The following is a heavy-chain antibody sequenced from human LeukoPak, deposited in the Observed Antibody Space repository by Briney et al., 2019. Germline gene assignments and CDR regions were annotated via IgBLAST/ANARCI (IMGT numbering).Heavy chain of an antibody. CDR1: GFTFSSYN. CDR2: ISVRGNTI. CDR3: ARDPPALEDFDY. V-gene: IGHV3-48*04. J-gene: IGHJ4*02. Sequence: GGSLRLSCAASGFTFSSYNMNWVRQAPGKGLEWVSYISVRGNTIKYADSVKGRFTISRDNGKNSLYLHMSSLRAEDTAVYYCARDPPALEDFDYWGQGTQVTVSS.